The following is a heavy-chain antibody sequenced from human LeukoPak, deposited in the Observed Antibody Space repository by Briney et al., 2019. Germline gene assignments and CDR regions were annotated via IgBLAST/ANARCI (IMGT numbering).Heavy chain of an antibody. CDR2: INPSDGST. V-gene: IGHV1-46*01. CDR3: ARAWGYTDWFDP. CDR1: GYTFTSYY. Sequence: ASVKVSCKASGYTFTSYYMHWVRQAPQQGLEWMGVINPSDGSTTYAQKFQGRVTVTRDTSTSTVYMELSSLRSEDTAVYYCARAWGYTDWFDPWGQGTLVTVSS. D-gene: IGHD6-13*01. J-gene: IGHJ5*02.